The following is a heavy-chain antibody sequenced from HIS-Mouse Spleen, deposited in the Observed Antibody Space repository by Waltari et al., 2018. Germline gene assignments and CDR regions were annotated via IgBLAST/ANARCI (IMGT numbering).Heavy chain of an antibody. J-gene: IGHJ3*02. CDR1: GFTFSSYG. CDR3: AKDDHLGITGTTDAFDI. D-gene: IGHD1-7*01. Sequence: QVQLVESGGGVVQPGRSLRLSCAASGFTFSSYGMHWVRQAPGKGLEWVAVISYDGSNKYYADSEKGRFTISRDNSKNTLYLQMNSLRAEDTAVYYCAKDDHLGITGTTDAFDIWGQGTMVTVSS. V-gene: IGHV3-30*18. CDR2: ISYDGSNK.